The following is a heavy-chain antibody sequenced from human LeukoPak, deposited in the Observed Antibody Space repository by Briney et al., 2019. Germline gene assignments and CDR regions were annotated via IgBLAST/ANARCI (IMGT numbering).Heavy chain of an antibody. CDR3: ARVFFNQYAVDV. Sequence: GGSLRLSCAASGFTLNTYSMNWVRQAPGKGLEWVSSISSSSSYIFYADSVKGRFIISRDNAKNSLYLQMNSLRADDTAVYYRARVFFNQYAVDVWGQGTTVTVSS. CDR1: GFTLNTYS. D-gene: IGHD2-8*01. J-gene: IGHJ6*02. V-gene: IGHV3-21*01. CDR2: ISSSSSYI.